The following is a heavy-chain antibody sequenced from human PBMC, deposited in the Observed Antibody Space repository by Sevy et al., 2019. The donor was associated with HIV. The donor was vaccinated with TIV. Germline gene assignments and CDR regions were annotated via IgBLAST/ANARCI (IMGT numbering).Heavy chain of an antibody. CDR3: ARDRDGSGSSGGYGMDV. CDR2: ITSSSNFI. V-gene: IGHV3-21*01. Sequence: GGSLRLSCVASRFTFSIYSMNWVRQAPGKGLEWVSSITSSSNFIYYADSVKGRFIISRDNAKNLLYLQMSSLRAEDTAVYYCARDRDGSGSSGGYGMDVWGQGTTVTVSS. CDR1: RFTFSIYS. D-gene: IGHD3-10*01. J-gene: IGHJ6*02.